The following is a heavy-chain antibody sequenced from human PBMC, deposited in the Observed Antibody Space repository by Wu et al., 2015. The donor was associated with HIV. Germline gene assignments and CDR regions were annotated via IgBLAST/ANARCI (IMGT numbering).Heavy chain of an antibody. D-gene: IGHD6-6*01. CDR3: ARSFSLHSSGAFDI. J-gene: IGHJ3*02. CDR2: INPNSGGT. Sequence: QVQLVQSGAEVKKPGASVKVSCKASGYTFTGYYMHWVRQAPGQGLEWMGWINPNSGGTNYAQKFQGRVTMTRDTSISTAYMELSRLRSDDTAVYYCARSFSLHSSGAFDIWAKGQWSPSLQ. V-gene: IGHV1-2*02. CDR1: GYTFTGYY.